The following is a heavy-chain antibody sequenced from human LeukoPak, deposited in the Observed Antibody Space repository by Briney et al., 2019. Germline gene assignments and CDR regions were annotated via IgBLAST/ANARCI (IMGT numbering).Heavy chain of an antibody. CDR1: GLTFSDYY. V-gene: IGHV3-11*01. CDR3: ARGSMVRGVQSSYYGMDV. J-gene: IGHJ6*02. CDR2: ISSSGSTI. D-gene: IGHD3-10*01. Sequence: GGSLRLSCAASGLTFSDYYMSCIRQAPGKGLEWVSYISSSGSTIYYADSVKGRFTISRDNAKNSLYLQMNSLRAEDTAVYYCARGSMVRGVQSSYYGMDVWGQGTTVTVSS.